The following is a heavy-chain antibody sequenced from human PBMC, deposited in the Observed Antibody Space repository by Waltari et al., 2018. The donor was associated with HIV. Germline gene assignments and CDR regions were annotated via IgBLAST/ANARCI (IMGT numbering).Heavy chain of an antibody. Sequence: QMQLQQWGAGLLRTSETLSLTCAAYGGSFSGSYWSWIRQPPGKGLEWIGEINHSGSSNYNPSLKSRVTISVDTSKNQFSLRLRSVTAADTAVYYCARDSVPSFDYGDYYYYGMDVWSQGTTVTVSS. CDR2: INHSGSS. CDR3: ARDSVPSFDYGDYYYYGMDV. D-gene: IGHD4-17*01. CDR1: GGSFSGSY. V-gene: IGHV4-34*01. J-gene: IGHJ6*01.